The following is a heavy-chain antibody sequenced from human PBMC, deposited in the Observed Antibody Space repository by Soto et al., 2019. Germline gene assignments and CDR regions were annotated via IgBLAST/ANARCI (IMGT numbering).Heavy chain of an antibody. CDR2: IGTGNGNT. CDR3: AKGSRMWTPDY. V-gene: IGHV1-3*04. Sequence: ASVKVSCXTSGYTFTDYAIHWVRQAPGHRLEWMGWIGTGNGNTKFSQKFQGRVTITRDTSATTAYMELTSLRSEDTAVYYCAKGSRMWTPDYWGQGTLVTVS. D-gene: IGHD2-21*01. J-gene: IGHJ4*02. CDR1: GYTFTDYA.